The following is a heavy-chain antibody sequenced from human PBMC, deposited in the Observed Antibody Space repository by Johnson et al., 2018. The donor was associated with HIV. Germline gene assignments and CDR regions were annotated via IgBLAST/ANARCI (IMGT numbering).Heavy chain of an antibody. CDR1: GFTVSSNY. Sequence: VQLLESGGGLVQPGGSLRLSCAASGFTVSSNYMTWVRQAPGKGLEWVSVIYSGGSTYYADSVKGRFTISRDISKNTLHLQMNSLRAEDTAVYYCAKMSIAVAGTVEAFDIWGQGTMVTVSS. J-gene: IGHJ3*02. D-gene: IGHD6-19*01. CDR2: IYSGGST. CDR3: AKMSIAVAGTVEAFDI. V-gene: IGHV3-66*01.